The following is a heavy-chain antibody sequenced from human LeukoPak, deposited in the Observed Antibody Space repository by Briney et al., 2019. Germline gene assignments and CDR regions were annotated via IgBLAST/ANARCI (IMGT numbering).Heavy chain of an antibody. Sequence: ASVKVSCKASGYTFTGYYMHWVRQAPGQGLEWMGWINPRTGGTNYAQNFQGRVTMTRDTSISTAYMELGGLRSDDTAVYYCARDFSRDGWLDPWGQGTLVTVSS. V-gene: IGHV1-2*02. D-gene: IGHD3-3*02. CDR3: ARDFSRDGWLDP. J-gene: IGHJ5*02. CDR2: INPRTGGT. CDR1: GYTFTGYY.